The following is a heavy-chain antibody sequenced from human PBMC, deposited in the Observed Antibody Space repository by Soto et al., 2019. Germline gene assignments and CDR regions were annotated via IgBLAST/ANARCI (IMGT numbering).Heavy chain of an antibody. V-gene: IGHV4-59*01. J-gene: IGHJ4*02. CDR1: GGSISSYY. Sequence: PSETLSLTCTVSGGSISSYYWSWIRQPPGKGLEWIGYIYYSGSTNYNPSLKSRVTISVDTSKNQFSLKLSSVTAADTAVYYCARWYDNTLVIDYWGQGTLVTVYS. CDR3: ARWYDNTLVIDY. CDR2: IYYSGST. D-gene: IGHD3-9*01.